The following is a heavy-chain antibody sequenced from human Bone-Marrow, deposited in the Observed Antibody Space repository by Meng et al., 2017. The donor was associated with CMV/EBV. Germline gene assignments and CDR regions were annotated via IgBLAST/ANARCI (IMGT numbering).Heavy chain of an antibody. V-gene: IGHV1-69*05. CDR1: GGTFSSYA. CDR2: IIPIFGTA. J-gene: IGHJ6*02. D-gene: IGHD4-23*01. CDR3: AREGAKLSYYYYGMDV. Sequence: SVKVSCKASGGTFSSYAISWVRQAPGQGLEWMGGIIPIFGTANYAQKFQGRVTITTDESTSTAYMELSSLRSEDTAVYYCAREGAKLSYYYYGMDVWGQGTTVTVPS.